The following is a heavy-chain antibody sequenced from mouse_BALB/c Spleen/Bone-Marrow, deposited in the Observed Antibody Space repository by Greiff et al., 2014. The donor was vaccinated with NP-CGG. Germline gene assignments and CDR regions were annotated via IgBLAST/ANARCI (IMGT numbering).Heavy chain of an antibody. CDR3: ARSTMRIWAMDY. D-gene: IGHD2-4*01. CDR1: GFSLTSYG. V-gene: IGHV2-9*02. Sequence: VQLQQSGPGLVAPSQSLSITCTVSGFSLTSYGVHWVRQPPGKGLEWLGVMWAGGSTNHNSALMSRLSISKDNSKSQVFLKMSSLQTDDTAMYYCARSTMRIWAMDYWGQGTSVTVSS. CDR2: MWAGGST. J-gene: IGHJ4*01.